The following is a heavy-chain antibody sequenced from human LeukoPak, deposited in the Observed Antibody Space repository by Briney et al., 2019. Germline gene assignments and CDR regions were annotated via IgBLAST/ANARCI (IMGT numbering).Heavy chain of an antibody. J-gene: IGHJ6*03. Sequence: PGGSLRLSCAASGFTFSSYWMSWVRQAPGKGLEWVTNINGDGNEIYYVDSVKGRFTISRDTAKKSLYLQMNSLRAEDTAMYYCARFPPASIVGEGGYYYMDVWGKGTTVTVSS. CDR1: GFTFSSYW. CDR2: INGDGNEI. CDR3: ARFPPASIVGEGGYYYMDV. D-gene: IGHD1-26*01. V-gene: IGHV3-7*01.